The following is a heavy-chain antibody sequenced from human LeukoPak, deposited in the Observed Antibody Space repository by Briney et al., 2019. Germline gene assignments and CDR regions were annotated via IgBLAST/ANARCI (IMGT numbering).Heavy chain of an antibody. J-gene: IGHJ3*02. Sequence: PGGSLRLSCTASGFTFGDYAMSWVRQAPGKGLEWVGFIRSKAYGGTTEYAASVKGRFTISRGDSKSIAYLQMNSLKTEDTAVYYCSVVPAASDAFDIWGQGTMVTVSS. CDR1: GFTFGDYA. D-gene: IGHD2-2*01. V-gene: IGHV3-49*04. CDR2: IRSKAYGGTT. CDR3: SVVPAASDAFDI.